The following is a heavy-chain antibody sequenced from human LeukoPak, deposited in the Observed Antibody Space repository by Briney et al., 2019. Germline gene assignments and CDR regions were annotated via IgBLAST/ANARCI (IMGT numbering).Heavy chain of an antibody. CDR3: ARAPVTSCRGAYCYPFDY. V-gene: IGHV3-23*01. CDR2: TSSSDAGT. D-gene: IGHD2-21*01. CDR1: GFPLSSYA. Sequence: GGSLRLSCAAFGFPLSSYAMSWVSQAPGKGLEWVSATSSSDAGTYHADSVRGRFTISRDNSKNTLYLQMNSLRVEDAAVYYCARAPVTSCRGAYCYPFDYWGQGTLVTVSS. J-gene: IGHJ4*02.